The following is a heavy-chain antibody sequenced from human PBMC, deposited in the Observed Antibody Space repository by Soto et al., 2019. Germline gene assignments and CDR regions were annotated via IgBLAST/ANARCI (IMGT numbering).Heavy chain of an antibody. CDR3: VRDLGWSLLWEY. V-gene: IGHV3-11*05. CDR1: GFTFSDYY. CDR2: ISSTSTYT. J-gene: IGHJ4*02. D-gene: IGHD1-26*01. Sequence: QVHLVESGGGLVKPGGSLRLSCTASGFTFSDYYMSWIRQAPGKGLEWISYISSTSTYTNYADSVKGRFTISRDNARNSLYLQMNSLRDEDTAVYYCVRDLGWSLLWEYWSQGTLVTVAS.